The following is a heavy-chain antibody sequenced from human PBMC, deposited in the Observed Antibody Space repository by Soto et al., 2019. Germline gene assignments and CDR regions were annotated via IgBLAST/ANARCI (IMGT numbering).Heavy chain of an antibody. CDR1: GFTFSSYA. CDR2: ISSNGGST. Sequence: VGSLRLSCSASGFTFSSYAVHWVRQAPGKGLEYVSAISSNGGSTYYADSVKGRFTISRDNSKNTLYLQMSSLRAEDTAVYYCVKGSITIFGVVVYYFDYWGQGTLVTVSS. CDR3: VKGSITIFGVVVYYFDY. V-gene: IGHV3-64D*06. D-gene: IGHD3-3*01. J-gene: IGHJ4*02.